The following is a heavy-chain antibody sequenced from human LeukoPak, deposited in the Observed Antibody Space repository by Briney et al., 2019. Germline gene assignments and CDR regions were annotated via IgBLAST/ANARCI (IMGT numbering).Heavy chain of an antibody. Sequence: ASVKVSCKASGYTFTSYDINWVRQATGQGLEWMGWMNPNSGNTGYAQKFQGRVTITRNTSISTAYMELSSLRSEDTAVYYCARVLFSGYGSYLQVFDYWGQGTLVTVSS. D-gene: IGHD1-26*01. V-gene: IGHV1-8*03. CDR1: GYTFTSYD. CDR3: ARVLFSGYGSYLQVFDY. J-gene: IGHJ4*02. CDR2: MNPNSGNT.